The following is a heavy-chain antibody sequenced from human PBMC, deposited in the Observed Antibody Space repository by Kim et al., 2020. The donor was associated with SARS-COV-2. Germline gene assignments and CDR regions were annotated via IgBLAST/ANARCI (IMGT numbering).Heavy chain of an antibody. V-gene: IGHV4-4*07. D-gene: IGHD3-16*01. CDR2: INTSGNT. Sequence: SETLSLTCTVSADSIYTYYWSWIRQPAGKRLEYIGRINTSGNTNYNPSFQSRVTMSMDTSWTQFSLRLTSVTAADTAVYYCARVLPGFDWYFDLWGRGTLVTVSS. CDR1: ADSIYTYY. CDR3: ARVLPGFDWYFDL. J-gene: IGHJ2*01.